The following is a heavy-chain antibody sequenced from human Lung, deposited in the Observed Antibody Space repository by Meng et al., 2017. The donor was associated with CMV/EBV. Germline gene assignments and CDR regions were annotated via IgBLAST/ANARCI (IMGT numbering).Heavy chain of an antibody. CDR2: IVTIFSTT. CDR1: GDTFSNYA. CDR3: ATHDFLRGHWYFDL. J-gene: IGHJ2*01. D-gene: IGHD3/OR15-3a*01. V-gene: IGHV1-69*05. Sequence: AAGDTFSNYAISWVRQAPGKGLEWVAGIVTIFSTTNSAHKFQGRVTVTTDESRSTAYMELSSLTSEDTAVYYCATHDFLRGHWYFDLWGRGTLVTVSS.